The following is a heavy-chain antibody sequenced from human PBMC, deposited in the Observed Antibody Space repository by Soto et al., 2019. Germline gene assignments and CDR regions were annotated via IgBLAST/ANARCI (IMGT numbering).Heavy chain of an antibody. Sequence: LGDSLKISCKGSGYSFTSYWISWVRQMPGKGLEWMGRIDPSDSYTNYSPSFQGHVTISAGKSISTAYLQWSSLKASDTAMYYCASLYYYDSSGYYEDYWGQGTLVTVSS. CDR1: GYSFTSYW. CDR3: ASLYYYDSSGYYEDY. CDR2: IDPSDSYT. J-gene: IGHJ4*02. V-gene: IGHV5-10-1*01. D-gene: IGHD3-22*01.